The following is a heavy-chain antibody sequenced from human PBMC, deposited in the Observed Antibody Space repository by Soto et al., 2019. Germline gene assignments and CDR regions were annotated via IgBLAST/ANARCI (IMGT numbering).Heavy chain of an antibody. V-gene: IGHV1-3*01. CDR3: ARDILSVGPRANDAFDV. CDR1: GFTFSDHL. J-gene: IGHJ3*01. Sequence: QVQLVQSGAEVRKPGASVNISCRASGFTFSDHLLNWVRQVPGQSLEWMGWINPDNGNTKYSQPFQGRGTISRHSSASIVYVEVSDLTSADTAVFYCARDILSVGPRANDAFDVWGQGTMVTVSS. D-gene: IGHD2-8*02. CDR2: INPDNGNT.